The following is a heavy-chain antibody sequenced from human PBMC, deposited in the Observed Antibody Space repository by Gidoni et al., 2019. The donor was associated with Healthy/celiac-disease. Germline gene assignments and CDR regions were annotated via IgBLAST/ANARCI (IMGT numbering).Heavy chain of an antibody. D-gene: IGHD3-3*01. J-gene: IGHJ5*02. CDR2: IKHSGST. CDR1: VGSFSGYY. CDR3: ARGVSRGVAEWLRRRDWFDP. Sequence: QVPLQQWGAGLLKPSETLSLTCAVYVGSFSGYYWSWIGQTPGKGLEGIGEIKHSGSTNYNPSLKSRVTISVDTTKNQFSMKLSSVTAADTAVYYGARGVSRGVAEWLRRRDWFDPWGQGTLVTVSS. V-gene: IGHV4-34*01.